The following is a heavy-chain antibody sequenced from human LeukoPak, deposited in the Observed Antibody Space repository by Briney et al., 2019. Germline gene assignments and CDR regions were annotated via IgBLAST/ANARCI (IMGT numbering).Heavy chain of an antibody. J-gene: IGHJ4*02. D-gene: IGHD6-13*01. CDR3: ARDVETSIAAAGTVDY. CDR2: ISSSSSTI. Sequence: GGSLRLSCAASGFTFSSYSMNWVRQAPGKGLEWGSYISSSSSTICYADSVKGRFTISRDNAKNSLYLQMNSLRAEDTAVYYCARDVETSIAAAGTVDYWGQGTLVTVSS. CDR1: GFTFSSYS. V-gene: IGHV3-48*01.